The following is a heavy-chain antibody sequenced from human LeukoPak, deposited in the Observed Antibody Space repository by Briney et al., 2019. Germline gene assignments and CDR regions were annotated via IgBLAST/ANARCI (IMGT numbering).Heavy chain of an antibody. CDR3: ARFKTTGWSKYPFDY. CDR1: GFTFTGYY. D-gene: IGHD1-1*01. V-gene: IGHV1-2*02. J-gene: IGHJ4*02. Sequence: ASVNVSCKASGFTFTGYYIHWVRQAPGQGVEWMGWIHPNSGGTNYAQTFQGRVTMTRDPSIRTAYMELSRLRSDDPAVYYCARFKTTGWSKYPFDYWGQGTLVTVSS. CDR2: IHPNSGGT.